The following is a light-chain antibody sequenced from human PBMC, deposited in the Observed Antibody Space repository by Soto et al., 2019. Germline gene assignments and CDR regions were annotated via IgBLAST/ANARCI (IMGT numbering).Light chain of an antibody. CDR2: EVS. Sequence: QSVLTQPPSASGSPGQSVTTSCTGTSSDVGAYIYVSWYQQHPGKAPKLVIYEVSKRPPGVPDRFSGSRSGNTASLTVSGLQAEDEADYYCSSYAVSNSYVFGTGTKVTVL. J-gene: IGLJ1*01. V-gene: IGLV2-8*01. CDR3: SSYAVSNSYV. CDR1: SSDVGAYIY.